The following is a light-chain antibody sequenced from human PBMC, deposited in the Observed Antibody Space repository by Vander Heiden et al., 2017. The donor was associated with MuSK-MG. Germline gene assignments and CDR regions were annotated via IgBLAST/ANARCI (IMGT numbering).Light chain of an antibody. J-gene: IGLJ2*01. Sequence: QSDLTQPASVSGSPGQSFTISCTGTSSDVGGYNYVSWYQRHPGKAPKLMIYDVSNRPSVVSNRFSGSKSGNTASLTISGLQAEDEADYYCSSYTSSSTLVVFGGGTKLTVL. CDR1: SSDVGGYNY. CDR2: DVS. CDR3: SSYTSSSTLVV. V-gene: IGLV2-14*03.